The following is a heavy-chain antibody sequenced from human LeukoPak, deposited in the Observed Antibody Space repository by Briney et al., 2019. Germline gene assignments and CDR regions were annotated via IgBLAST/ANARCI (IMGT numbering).Heavy chain of an antibody. CDR2: INHSGST. CDR3: ASGLIVVVAATGVSNWFDP. V-gene: IGHV4-34*01. CDR1: GGSFSGYY. D-gene: IGHD2-15*01. Sequence: SESLSLTCAVYGGSFSGYYWSWIRQPPGKGLEWIGEINHSGSTNYNPSLKSRVTISVDTSKNQFSLKLSSVTAADTAVYYCASGLIVVVAATGVSNWFDPWGQGTLVTVSS. J-gene: IGHJ5*02.